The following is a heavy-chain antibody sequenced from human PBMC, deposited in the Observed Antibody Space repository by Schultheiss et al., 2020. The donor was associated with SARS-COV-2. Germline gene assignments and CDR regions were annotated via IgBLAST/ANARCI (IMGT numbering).Heavy chain of an antibody. CDR3: AGAQLLIGLGDYYYGMDV. J-gene: IGHJ6*02. CDR2: IIPIFGTA. CDR1: GYTFTGYY. Sequence: SVKVSCKASGYTFTGYYMHWVRQAPGQGLEWMGGIIPIFGTANYAQKFQGRVTITADESTSTAYMELSSLRSEDTAVYYCAGAQLLIGLGDYYYGMDVWGQGTTVTVSS. V-gene: IGHV1-69*13. D-gene: IGHD2-2*01.